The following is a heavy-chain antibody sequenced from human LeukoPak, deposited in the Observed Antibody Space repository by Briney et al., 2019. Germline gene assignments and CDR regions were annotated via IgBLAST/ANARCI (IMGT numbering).Heavy chain of an antibody. J-gene: IGHJ3*02. Sequence: PGGSLRLSCAASGFTFSSYAMSWVRQAPGKGLEWVSAISGSGGSTYYADSVKGRFTISRDNSKNTLYLQMNSLRAEDTAVYYCARVDTAMEDAFGIWGQGTMVTVSS. D-gene: IGHD5-18*01. CDR2: ISGSGGST. V-gene: IGHV3-23*01. CDR3: ARVDTAMEDAFGI. CDR1: GFTFSSYA.